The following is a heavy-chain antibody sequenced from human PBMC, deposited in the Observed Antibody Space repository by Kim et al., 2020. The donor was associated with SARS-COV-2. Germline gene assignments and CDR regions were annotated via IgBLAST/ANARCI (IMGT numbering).Heavy chain of an antibody. CDR1: GDSFNSTDFS. Sequence: SETLSLTCSVSGDSFNSTDFSWGWTRQSPGKGLEWIGTIYPSGSASYNPSLQHRLTLSVDTSQTHFSLKLRAVTAADTAVYYCARQGSELEWLLPDYWGQGTEVIVPP. J-gene: IGHJ4*02. D-gene: IGHD3-3*01. CDR3: ARQGSELEWLLPDY. CDR2: IYPSGSA. V-gene: IGHV4-39*01.